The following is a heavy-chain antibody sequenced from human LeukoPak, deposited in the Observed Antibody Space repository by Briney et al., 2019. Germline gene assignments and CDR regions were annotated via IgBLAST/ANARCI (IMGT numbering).Heavy chain of an antibody. Sequence: PGGSLRLSCAASGFIFSTYAMHWVRQAPGKGLEWVTVISYDGNNKYYADSMKGRFTISRDNSKNTLYLQISSLRVEDTAVYYCAKAMELVSIDCWGQGTLVTVSS. CDR3: AKAMELVSIDC. D-gene: IGHD6-13*01. CDR2: ISYDGNNK. CDR1: GFIFSTYA. J-gene: IGHJ4*02. V-gene: IGHV3-30-3*01.